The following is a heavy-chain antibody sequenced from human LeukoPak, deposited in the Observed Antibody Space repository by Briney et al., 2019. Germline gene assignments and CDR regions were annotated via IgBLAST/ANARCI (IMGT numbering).Heavy chain of an antibody. V-gene: IGHV3-7*01. CDR3: ARGGVYSGSQY. D-gene: IGHD1-26*01. CDR2: IKEDGSER. CDR1: GFTFSSYW. J-gene: IGHJ4*02. Sequence: PGGSLRLSCEVSGFTFSSYWMSLVRETPGKGLEWVANIKEDGSERDYVDSVKGRFTISRDNVKNSLYLQMNSLRAEDTGVHYCARGGVYSGSQYWGQGTLVTVSS.